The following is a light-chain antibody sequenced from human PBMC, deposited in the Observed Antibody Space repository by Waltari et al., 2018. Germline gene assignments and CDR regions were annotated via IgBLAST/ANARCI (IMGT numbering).Light chain of an antibody. V-gene: IGLV4-69*01. CDR1: SGHSNYA. J-gene: IGLJ2*01. CDR3: QTWGTGIQV. CDR2: LYSDGSH. Sequence: QLVLTQSPSASASLGASVKLTCTLSSGHSNYAIAWHQQQPEKGPRSLMRLYSDGSHKRGDGIPDRFSGSSSGAERYLTISSLQSEDEAGYFCQTWGTGIQVFGGGTKLTVL.